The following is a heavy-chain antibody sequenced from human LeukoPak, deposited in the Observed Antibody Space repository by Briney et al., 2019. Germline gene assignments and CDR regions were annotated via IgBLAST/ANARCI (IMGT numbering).Heavy chain of an antibody. CDR2: ISGSGGST. J-gene: IGHJ1*01. CDR1: GFTFSSYA. D-gene: IGHD5-18*01. CDR3: ARLVDTAMVGSFQH. V-gene: IGHV3-23*01. Sequence: GGSLRLSCAASGFTFSSYAMSWVCQAPGKGLEWVSAISGSGGSTYYADSVKGRFTISRDNSKNTLYLQMNSLRAEDTAVYYCARLVDTAMVGSFQHWGQGTLVTVSS.